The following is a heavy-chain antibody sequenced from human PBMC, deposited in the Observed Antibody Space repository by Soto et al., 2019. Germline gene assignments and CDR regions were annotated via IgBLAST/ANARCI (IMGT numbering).Heavy chain of an antibody. Sequence: ASVKVSCTASGYTVTSYGISWVRQDHGQGLEWMGWISAYNGNINYAQKVHGRVIMTTDTCTTTAYLELRSLRSDYTAVYYCARDHHGDYSSDYWGQGTLVTGSS. CDR3: ARDHHGDYSSDY. D-gene: IGHD2-21*02. V-gene: IGHV1-18*01. CDR1: GYTVTSYG. J-gene: IGHJ4*02. CDR2: ISAYNGNI.